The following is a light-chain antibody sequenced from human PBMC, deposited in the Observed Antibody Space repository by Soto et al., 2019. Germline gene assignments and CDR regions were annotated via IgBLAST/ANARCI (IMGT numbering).Light chain of an antibody. Sequence: AVLPQSPLSLPVTLGQPASISCRSSQSLLHTNGGTFLNWFQQRPGQSPRRLIYKISNRDSGVPDRFSGSASGTDFTLRISRVEAEDVGVYYCMQATDWPYTFGQGTKLEI. J-gene: IGKJ2*01. V-gene: IGKV2-30*02. CDR2: KIS. CDR1: QSLLHTNGGTF. CDR3: MQATDWPYT.